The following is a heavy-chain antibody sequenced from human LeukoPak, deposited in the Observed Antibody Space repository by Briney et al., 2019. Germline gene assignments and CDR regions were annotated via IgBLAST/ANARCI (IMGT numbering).Heavy chain of an antibody. CDR1: GFTFSSYG. CDR2: IWYDGSNK. Sequence: GGSLRLSCAASGFTFSSYGMHWVRQAPGKGLEWVAVIWYDGSNKYYADPVKGRFTISRDNSKNTLYLQMNSLRAEDTAVYYCARWSGSWYADNWFDPWGQGTLVTVSS. D-gene: IGHD6-13*01. V-gene: IGHV3-33*01. CDR3: ARWSGSWYADNWFDP. J-gene: IGHJ5*02.